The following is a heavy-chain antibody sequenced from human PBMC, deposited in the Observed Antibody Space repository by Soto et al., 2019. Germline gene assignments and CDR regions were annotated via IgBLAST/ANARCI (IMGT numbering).Heavy chain of an antibody. CDR3: ARRLSWEYSGYDDAFDI. D-gene: IGHD5-12*01. CDR2: IYYSGST. V-gene: IGHV4-39*01. CDR1: GGSISSSSYY. Sequence: SETLSLTCTVSGGSISSSSYYWGWIRQPPGKGLEWIGSIYYSGSTYYNPSLKSRVTISVDTSKNQFSLKLSSVTAADTAVYYCARRLSWEYSGYDDAFDIWGQGTMVTVSS. J-gene: IGHJ3*02.